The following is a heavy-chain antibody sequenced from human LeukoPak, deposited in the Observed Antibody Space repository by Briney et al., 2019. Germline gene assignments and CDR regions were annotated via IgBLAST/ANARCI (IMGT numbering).Heavy chain of an antibody. Sequence: SGTLSLTCAVSGASISSNNWWSWVRQPPGKGLEWLGEIDHGGSTNYNPSLKSRVSISVDKSKNQFSLKLSSVTAADTAVYYCAREDSSSSGLFDYWGQGTLVTVSS. CDR1: GASISSNNW. J-gene: IGHJ4*02. V-gene: IGHV4-4*02. CDR3: AREDSSSSGLFDY. CDR2: IDHGGST. D-gene: IGHD6-6*01.